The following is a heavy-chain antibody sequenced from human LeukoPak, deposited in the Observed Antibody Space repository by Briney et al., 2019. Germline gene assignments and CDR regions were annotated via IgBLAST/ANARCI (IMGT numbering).Heavy chain of an antibody. CDR1: GYTFTGYY. V-gene: IGHV1-8*03. D-gene: IGHD1-7*01. CDR2: MNPNSGNT. CDR3: ARGGHWNYWEDYYYMDV. Sequence: ASVKVSCKASGYTFTGYYMHWVRQATGQGLEWMGWMNPNSGNTGYAQKFQGRVTITRNTSISTAYMELSSLRSEDTAVYYCARGGHWNYWEDYYYMDVWGKGTTVTVSS. J-gene: IGHJ6*03.